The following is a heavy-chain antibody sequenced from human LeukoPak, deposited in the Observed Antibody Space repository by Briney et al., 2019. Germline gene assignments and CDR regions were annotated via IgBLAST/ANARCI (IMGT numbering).Heavy chain of an antibody. V-gene: IGHV3-23*01. Sequence: PGGSLRLSCEASGFTFSSYAMSWVRQAPGKGLEWVSAISGSGGSTYYADSVKGRFTISRVNSKNTLYLQMNSLRAEDTTVYYCAKETYDFWSGYYEADNWFDPWGQGTLVTVSS. J-gene: IGHJ5*02. CDR3: AKETYDFWSGYYEADNWFDP. CDR2: ISGSGGST. D-gene: IGHD3-3*01. CDR1: GFTFSSYA.